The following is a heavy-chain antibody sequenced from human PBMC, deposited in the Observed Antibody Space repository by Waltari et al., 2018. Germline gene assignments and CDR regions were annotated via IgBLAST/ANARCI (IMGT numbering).Heavy chain of an antibody. V-gene: IGHV4-59*01. CDR1: GGSISSYY. J-gene: IGHJ4*02. D-gene: IGHD6-13*01. CDR2: IYYSGST. CDR3: ARAGYSSSWVYYFDY. Sequence: QVQLQESGSGLVKPSETLSLTCTVSGGSISSYYWSWIRQPPGKGLEWIGYIYYSGSTNYNPSLKSRVTISVDTSKNQFSLKLSSVTAADTAVYYCARAGYSSSWVYYFDYWGQGTLVTVSS.